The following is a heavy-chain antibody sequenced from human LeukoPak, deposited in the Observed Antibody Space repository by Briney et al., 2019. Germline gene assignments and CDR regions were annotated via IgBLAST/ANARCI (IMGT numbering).Heavy chain of an antibody. D-gene: IGHD3-9*01. CDR2: TYYRSKWYN. J-gene: IGHJ4*02. Sequence: SQTLSLTCAITGDSVPSNSAAWNWTRQSPSRGLEWLGRTYYRSKWYNDYAVSVKSRITINPDTSKNQFSLQLNSVTPEDTAVYYCARVEDYDILTGFDYWGQGTLVTVSS. CDR3: ARVEDYDILTGFDY. CDR1: GDSVPSNSAA. V-gene: IGHV6-1*01.